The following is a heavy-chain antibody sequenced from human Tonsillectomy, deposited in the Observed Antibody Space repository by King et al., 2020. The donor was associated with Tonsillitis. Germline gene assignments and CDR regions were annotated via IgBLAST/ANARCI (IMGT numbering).Heavy chain of an antibody. D-gene: IGHD6-13*01. CDR3: ARHAAAAGTWDI. J-gene: IGHJ3*02. V-gene: IGHV4-39*01. CDR2: IYYSGST. Sequence: QLQESGPGLVKPSETLSLTCTVSGGSISNSSYYWGWIRQPPGKGLEWIGSIYYSGSTYYNPSLKSRVTISVDTSKNQFSLKLSSVIAADTAVYYCARHAAAAGTWDIWGQGTMVTVFS. CDR1: GGSISNSSYY.